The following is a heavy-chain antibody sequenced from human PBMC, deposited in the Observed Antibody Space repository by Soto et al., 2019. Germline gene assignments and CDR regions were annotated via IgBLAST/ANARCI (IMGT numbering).Heavy chain of an antibody. CDR2: IYSGGST. Sequence: HPGGSLRLSCAASGFTVSSNYMSWVRQAPGKGLEWVSVIYSGGSTYYADSVKGRFTISRDNSRNTLYLQMNSLRAEDTAVYYCARAYGSGSYYFTSNYYYYGMDVWGQGTTVTVSS. CDR1: GFTVSSNY. D-gene: IGHD3-10*01. V-gene: IGHV3-66*01. CDR3: ARAYGSGSYYFTSNYYYYGMDV. J-gene: IGHJ6*02.